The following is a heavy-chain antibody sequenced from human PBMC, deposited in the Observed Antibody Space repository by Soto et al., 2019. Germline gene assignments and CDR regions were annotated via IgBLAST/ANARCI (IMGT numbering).Heavy chain of an antibody. CDR2: ISAFNAKT. V-gene: IGHV1-18*04. CDR3: ARDAIAGAGAFDY. CDR1: GYTYFSYG. J-gene: IGHJ4*02. Sequence: QVQLVQSGAEVKKPGASVKVSCTASGYTYFSYGISWVRQAPGQGLEWLEWISAFNAKTNYAPKFQARVTLTTDASTSTAYMELRGLRSDDTAVYFCARDAIAGAGAFDYWGQGALVIVSS. D-gene: IGHD6-19*01.